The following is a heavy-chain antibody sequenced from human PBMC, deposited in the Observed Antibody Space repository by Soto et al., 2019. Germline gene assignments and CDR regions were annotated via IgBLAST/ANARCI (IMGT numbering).Heavy chain of an antibody. Sequence: EVQLVESGGGLVKPGGSLRLSCAASGFTFSSYSMNWVRQAPGKGLEWVSSISSSSSYIYYADSVKGRFTISRDNAKNTLYLQMNSLRAEDTAVYYCAKGYCTNGVCYQYYYYGMDVWGQGTTVTVSS. CDR2: ISSSSSYI. J-gene: IGHJ6*02. CDR1: GFTFSSYS. CDR3: AKGYCTNGVCYQYYYYGMDV. D-gene: IGHD2-8*01. V-gene: IGHV3-21*04.